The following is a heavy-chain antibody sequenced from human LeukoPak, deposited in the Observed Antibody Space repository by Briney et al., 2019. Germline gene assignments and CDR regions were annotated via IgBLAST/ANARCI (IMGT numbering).Heavy chain of an antibody. CDR3: ARTVEMATIDV. CDR1: GFTFSDYY. J-gene: IGHJ3*01. CDR2: ISSSRSTI. D-gene: IGHD5-24*01. V-gene: IGHV3-11*01. Sequence: GGSLRLSCAASGFTFSDYYMSWIRQAPGKGLEWVSYISSSRSTIYYADSVKGRFTISRDNAKNSLYLQMNSLRAEDTAVYYCARTVEMATIDVWGQGTMVTVSS.